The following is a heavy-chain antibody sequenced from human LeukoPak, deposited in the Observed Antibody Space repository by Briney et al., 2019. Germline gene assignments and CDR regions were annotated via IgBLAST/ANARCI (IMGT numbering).Heavy chain of an antibody. CDR2: MSGSGGST. V-gene: IGHV3-23*01. D-gene: IGHD6-19*01. J-gene: IGHJ4*02. CDR3: ADFLPGYSSGQG. CDR1: GFTFSIYG. Sequence: PGGSLRLSCAASGFTFSIYGMSWVRQAPGRGLEWVSAMSGSGGSTYYADSVKGRFTISRDNSKNTLYLQMNSLRAEDTAVYYCADFLPGYSSGQGWGQGTLVTVSS.